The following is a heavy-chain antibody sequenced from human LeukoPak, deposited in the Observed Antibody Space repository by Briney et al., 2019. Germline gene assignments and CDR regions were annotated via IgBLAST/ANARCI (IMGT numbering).Heavy chain of an antibody. CDR3: ARVMVRAVPNDY. CDR2: IYHSGST. Sequence: PSETLSLTCTVCGYSISSGYYWGWIRQPPGKGLEWIGSIYHSGSTYYNPSLKSRVTISVDTSKNQFSLKLSSVTAADTAVYYCARVMVRAVPNDYWGQGTLVTVSS. V-gene: IGHV4-38-2*02. CDR1: GYSISSGYY. J-gene: IGHJ4*02. D-gene: IGHD3-10*01.